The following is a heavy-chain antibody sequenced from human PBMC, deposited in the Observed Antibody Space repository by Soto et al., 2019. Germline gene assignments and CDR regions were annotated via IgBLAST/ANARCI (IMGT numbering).Heavy chain of an antibody. CDR1: GGSFSGYY. J-gene: IGHJ6*02. CDR3: ARKAPSYYYGMDV. V-gene: IGHV4-34*01. CDR2: INHSGST. Sequence: PSETLSLTCAVYGGSFSGYYWSWIRQPPGKGLEWIGEINHSGSTNYNPSLKSRVTISVDTSKNQFSLKLSSVTAADTAVYYRARKAPSYYYGMDVWGQGTTVTVSS.